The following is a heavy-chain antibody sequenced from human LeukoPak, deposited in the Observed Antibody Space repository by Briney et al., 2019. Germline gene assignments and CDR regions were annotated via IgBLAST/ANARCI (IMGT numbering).Heavy chain of an antibody. D-gene: IGHD3-22*01. J-gene: IGHJ5*02. CDR3: AKDFGRIVERNWFDP. Sequence: GGSLRLSCAASGFTFSSYGMHWVRQAPGKGLEWVAVISYDGSNKYYADSVKGRFTISRDNSKNTLYLQMNSLRAEDTAVYYCAKDFGRIVERNWFDPWGQGTLVTVSS. CDR2: ISYDGSNK. CDR1: GFTFSSYG. V-gene: IGHV3-30*18.